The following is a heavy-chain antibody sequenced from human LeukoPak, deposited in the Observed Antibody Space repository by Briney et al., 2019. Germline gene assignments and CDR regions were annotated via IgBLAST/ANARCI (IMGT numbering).Heavy chain of an antibody. D-gene: IGHD6-13*01. CDR2: IKQDGSEK. CDR3: ARGGSSWPFDY. J-gene: IGHJ4*02. V-gene: IGHV3-7*01. CDR1: GFTFSSYW. Sequence: GGSLRLSCAASGFTFSSYWMSWVRQAPGKGLEWVANIKQDGSEKYYVDSVKGRFTISRDNAKNSLYMQMNSLRAEDTAVYYCARGGSSWPFDYWGQGTLVTVSS.